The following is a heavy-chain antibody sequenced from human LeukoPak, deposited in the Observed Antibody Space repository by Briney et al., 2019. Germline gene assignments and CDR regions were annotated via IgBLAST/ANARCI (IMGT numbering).Heavy chain of an antibody. CDR3: ARGPEYCGGDCYYY. Sequence: SETLSLTCTVSGGSVSSGSYYWSWIRQPPGKGLEWSGYIYYSGSTNYNPSLKSRVTISVDTSKNQFSVKLSSVTAADAAVYYCARGPEYCGGDCYYYWGQGTLVTVSS. CDR1: GGSVSSGSYY. CDR2: IYYSGST. V-gene: IGHV4-61*01. J-gene: IGHJ4*02. D-gene: IGHD2-21*01.